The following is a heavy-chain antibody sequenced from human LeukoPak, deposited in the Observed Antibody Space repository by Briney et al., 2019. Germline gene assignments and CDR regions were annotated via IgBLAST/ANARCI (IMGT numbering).Heavy chain of an antibody. D-gene: IGHD3-10*01. Sequence: GGSLRLSCAASGFTFSSYSMNWVRQAPGKGLEWVSSISSSSSYIYYADSVKGRFTISRDNAKNSLYLQMNSLRAEDTAVYYCARAGFEGITMVRGVSTNYYYMDVWGKGTTVTVSS. V-gene: IGHV3-21*01. CDR1: GFTFSSYS. CDR2: ISSSSSYI. J-gene: IGHJ6*03. CDR3: ARAGFEGITMVRGVSTNYYYMDV.